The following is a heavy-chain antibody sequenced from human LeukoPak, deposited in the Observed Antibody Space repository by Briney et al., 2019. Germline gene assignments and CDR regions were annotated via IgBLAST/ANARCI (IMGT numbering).Heavy chain of an antibody. J-gene: IGHJ6*02. CDR3: AREEKQWLAVQDYYYYYGMDV. D-gene: IGHD6-19*01. Sequence: PGGSLRLSCAASGFTFSSYGMHWVRQAPGKGLEWVAVIWYDGSNKYYADSVKGRFTISRDNSKNTLYLQMNSLRAEDTAVYYCAREEKQWLAVQDYYYYYGMDVWGQGTTVTVSS. CDR2: IWYDGSNK. V-gene: IGHV3-33*01. CDR1: GFTFSSYG.